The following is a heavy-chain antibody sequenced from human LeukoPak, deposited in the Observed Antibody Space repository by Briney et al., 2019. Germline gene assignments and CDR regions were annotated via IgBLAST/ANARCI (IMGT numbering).Heavy chain of an antibody. V-gene: IGHV4-59*08. D-gene: IGHD2-15*01. CDR1: GGSISNYY. Sequence: SEILSLTCTVSGGSISNYYWSWIRQPPGKGLEWIGYIYYSGSTNYNPSLKSRVTISVDTSKNQFSLKLSSVTAADTAVYYCASRRRDNYYYYGMDVWGQGTTVTVSS. CDR2: IYYSGST. J-gene: IGHJ6*02. CDR3: ASRRRDNYYYYGMDV.